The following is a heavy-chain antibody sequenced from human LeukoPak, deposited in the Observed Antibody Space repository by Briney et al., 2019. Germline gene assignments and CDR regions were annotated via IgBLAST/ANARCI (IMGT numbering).Heavy chain of an antibody. V-gene: IGHV4-59*02. CDR1: GGSVTDYY. CDR3: ARDGYSGNDGL. D-gene: IGHD5-12*01. J-gene: IGHJ4*02. CDR2: IYYTGT. Sequence: SETLSLTCTVSGGSVTDYYWSWIRQSPGKGLEWIGYIYYTGTSYNPSLKSRVTISADTSKNQFSLKLISVTAADTAVYYCARDGYSGNDGLWGQGTLVTVSS.